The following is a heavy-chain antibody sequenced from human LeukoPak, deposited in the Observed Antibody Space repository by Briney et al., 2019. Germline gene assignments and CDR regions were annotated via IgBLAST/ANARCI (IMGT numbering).Heavy chain of an antibody. CDR2: FNPNSGGA. J-gene: IGHJ3*02. D-gene: IGHD3-10*01. Sequence: GASVKVSCKASGYKFTAYYMHWVRQAPGQGLEWMGWFNPNSGGANYAPKFQGRVTMTRDTSISTAYMELSRLRSDDTAVYFCARDLYYGSGTAHGDACDIWGQGTMVTVSS. CDR3: ARDLYYGSGTAHGDACDI. CDR1: GYKFTAYY. V-gene: IGHV1-2*02.